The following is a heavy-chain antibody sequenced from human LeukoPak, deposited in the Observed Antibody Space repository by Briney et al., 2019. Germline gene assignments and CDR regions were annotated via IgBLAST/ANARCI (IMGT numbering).Heavy chain of an antibody. Sequence: SETLSLTCVVSGGSFSGYYWSWIRQPPGKGLEWIGEINHGGRTNYSPSLKSRVTISVDTSKNQFSLNLSSVTAADTAVYYCARGLELGYCSGASCYIWFDPWRQGTLVTVSS. D-gene: IGHD2-2*02. CDR3: ARGLELGYCSGASCYIWFDP. J-gene: IGHJ5*02. CDR1: GGSFSGYY. V-gene: IGHV4-34*01. CDR2: INHGGRT.